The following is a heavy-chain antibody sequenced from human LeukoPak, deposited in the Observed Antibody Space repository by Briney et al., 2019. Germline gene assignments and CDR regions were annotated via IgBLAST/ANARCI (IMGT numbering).Heavy chain of an antibody. CDR3: ARDHNGPYTFDY. D-gene: IGHD2-2*02. J-gene: IGHJ4*02. Sequence: GGSLRLSCSASGFTFSSFGMSWARHAPGKGLEWVSVISGSGSGGSSYYADSVKGRFTISRDNSKNTLYLQMNSLRAEDTAVYYCARDHNGPYTFDYWGQGTLVTVSS. V-gene: IGHV3-23*01. CDR2: ISGSGSGGSS. CDR1: GFTFSSFG.